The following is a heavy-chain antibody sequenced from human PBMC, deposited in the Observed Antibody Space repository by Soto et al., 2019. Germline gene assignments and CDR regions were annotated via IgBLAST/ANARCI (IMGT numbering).Heavy chain of an antibody. CDR3: ARDDGQSRDVFDI. CDR2: INPSSGGT. Sequence: GSLKVSGKASADTFTGYYMNWVRQAPGQGFEWVGWINPSSGGTNYAQRFEGRVTMTRDTSISTVYMELSGLTSDDTAMFYCARDDGQSRDVFDIWGQGTLVTVSS. CDR1: ADTFTGYY. J-gene: IGHJ3*02. V-gene: IGHV1-2*02.